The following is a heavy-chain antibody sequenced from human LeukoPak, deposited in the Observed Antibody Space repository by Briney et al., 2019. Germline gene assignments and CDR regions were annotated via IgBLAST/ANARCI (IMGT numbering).Heavy chain of an antibody. CDR1: GFTFSTYA. CDR3: AKVQTYYYGSGSFADY. CDR2: ISGGGGST. D-gene: IGHD3-10*01. Sequence: GGSLRLSCAASGFTFSTYAMSWVRQPPGKGLEWVSSISGGGGSTYYADSVKGRFTVSRDNSKNTLYLQMDSLRADDTAIYYCAKVQTYYYGSGSFADYWGQGTLVIVSS. V-gene: IGHV3-23*01. J-gene: IGHJ4*02.